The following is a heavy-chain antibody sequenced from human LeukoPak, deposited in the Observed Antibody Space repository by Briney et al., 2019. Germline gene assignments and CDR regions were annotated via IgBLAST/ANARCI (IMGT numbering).Heavy chain of an antibody. V-gene: IGHV4-34*01. CDR3: ARPFWSCYGGFDY. CDR1: GGSFSGYY. CDR2: INHSGST. D-gene: IGHD3-3*01. Sequence: SETLSLTCAVYGGSFSGYYWSWIRQPPGKGLEWIGEINHSGSTNYNPSLKSRVTISVDTSKNQFSLKLSSVTAADTAVYYCARPFWSCYGGFDYWGQGTLVTVSS. J-gene: IGHJ4*02.